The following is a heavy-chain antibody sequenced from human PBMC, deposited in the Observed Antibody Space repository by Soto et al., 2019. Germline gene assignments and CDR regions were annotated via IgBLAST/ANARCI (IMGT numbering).Heavy chain of an antibody. CDR3: ARQGLHCSGGSCYHVPFDY. V-gene: IGHV5-51*01. CDR2: IYPGDSDT. CDR1: GYRFTSYC. D-gene: IGHD2-15*01. J-gene: IGHJ4*02. Sequence: GESLKISCTGSGYRFTSYCIGWVRQMPGKGLEWMGIIYPGDSDTRYSPSFQGQVTISADKSISTAHLQWSSLKASDTAMYYCARQGLHCSGGSCYHVPFDYWGQGTLVTVSS.